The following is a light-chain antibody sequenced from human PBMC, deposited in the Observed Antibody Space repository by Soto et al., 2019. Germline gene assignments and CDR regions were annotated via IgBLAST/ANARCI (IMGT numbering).Light chain of an antibody. CDR3: SSYAGSNNV. CDR2: EVS. J-gene: IGLJ2*01. V-gene: IGLV2-8*01. Sequence: QSALTQPPSASGSPGQSVTISCTGTSSDVGGYNYVSWYQQYPGKAPKLMIYEVSKRPSGVPDRFSGSKSGNTASLTVSGLQAEDEADYYCSSYAGSNNVFGGGTQLTVL. CDR1: SSDVGGYNY.